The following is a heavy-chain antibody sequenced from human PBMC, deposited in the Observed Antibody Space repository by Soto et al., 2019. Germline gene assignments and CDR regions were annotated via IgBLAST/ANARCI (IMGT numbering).Heavy chain of an antibody. J-gene: IGHJ4*02. D-gene: IGHD3-22*01. Sequence: PGGSLRLSCAASGFTFSSYGMHWVRQAPGKGLEWVAVISYDGNNKYYADSVKGRFTISRDNSKNTLYLQMNSLRAEDTAVYYCAKPLITMIVVVVPGYDYWGQGTLVTVSS. CDR2: ISYDGNNK. V-gene: IGHV3-30*18. CDR3: AKPLITMIVVVVPGYDY. CDR1: GFTFSSYG.